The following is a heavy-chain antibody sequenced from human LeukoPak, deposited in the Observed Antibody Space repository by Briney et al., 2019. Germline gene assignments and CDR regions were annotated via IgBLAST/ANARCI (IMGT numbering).Heavy chain of an antibody. J-gene: IGHJ6*03. CDR1: GYTFTSYG. CDR3: ARGTISGQDYYYMDV. Sequence: GASVKVSCKASGYTFTSYGINWVRQVPGQGLEWMGWISAYNGKTNYAQKLQGRVTMTTDTSTSTVYMELRSLRSDDTAVYYCARGTISGQDYYYMDVWGKGTTVTVSS. V-gene: IGHV1-18*01. CDR2: ISAYNGKT. D-gene: IGHD2-15*01.